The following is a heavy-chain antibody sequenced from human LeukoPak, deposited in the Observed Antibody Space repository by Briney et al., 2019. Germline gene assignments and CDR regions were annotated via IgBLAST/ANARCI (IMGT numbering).Heavy chain of an antibody. CDR3: AKDLKAVWSGSSSWFDP. D-gene: IGHD3-3*01. CDR2: IWYDGSNK. CDR1: GFTFSSYG. J-gene: IGHJ5*02. Sequence: QPGGSLRLSCAASGFTFSSYGMHWVRQAPGKGLEWVAVIWYDGSNKYYADSVKGRFTISRDNSKNTLYLQMNSLRAEDTAVYYCAKDLKAVWSGSSSWFDPWGQGTLVTVSS. V-gene: IGHV3-30*02.